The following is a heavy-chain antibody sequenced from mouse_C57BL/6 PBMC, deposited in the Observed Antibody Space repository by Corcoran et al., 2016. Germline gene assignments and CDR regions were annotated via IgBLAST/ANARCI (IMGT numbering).Heavy chain of an antibody. Sequence: QIQLVQSGPELKKPGETVKISCKASGYTFTTYGMSWVKQAPGKGLKWMGWINTYSGVPTYADDFKGRFAFSLETSASTAYLQINNLKNEDTATYFCARGTPGNSFAYWGQGTLVTVSA. CDR3: ARGTPGNSFAY. D-gene: IGHD2-1*01. V-gene: IGHV9-3*01. J-gene: IGHJ3*01. CDR1: GYTFTTYG. CDR2: INTYSGVP.